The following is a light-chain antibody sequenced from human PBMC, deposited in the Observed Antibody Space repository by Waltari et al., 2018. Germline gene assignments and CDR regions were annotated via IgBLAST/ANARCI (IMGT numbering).Light chain of an antibody. J-gene: IGKJ5*01. CDR2: DAS. CDR3: QQRSAWPTT. Sequence: EIVVTQSTATLSLSPGAGATLSCRTSDSVSSNLAWFQQKDGQPPRLVIFDASSRAADTPARFSGGGSGTDYTLTISSLEPEDFATYYCQQRSAWPTTFGQGTRLEI. CDR1: DSVSSN. V-gene: IGKV3-11*01.